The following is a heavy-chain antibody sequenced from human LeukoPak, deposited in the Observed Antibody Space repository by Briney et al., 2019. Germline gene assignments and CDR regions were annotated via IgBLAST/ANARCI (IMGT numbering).Heavy chain of an antibody. CDR3: VRDNSRGQSLGVIY. V-gene: IGHV3-48*01. CDR1: GFWFSTHN. Sequence: PGGSLRLPSAASGFWFSTHNTNWVRQAPGKGLQWISYINADSSTIQYADSVRGRFTTSRDNAKNSLYLQMNSLRAEDTAVYYCVRDNSRGQSLGVIYWGQGSLVTVSS. J-gene: IGHJ4*02. D-gene: IGHD3-22*01. CDR2: INADSSTI.